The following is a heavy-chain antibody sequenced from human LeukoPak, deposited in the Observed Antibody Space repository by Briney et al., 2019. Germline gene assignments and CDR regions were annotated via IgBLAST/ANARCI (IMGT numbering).Heavy chain of an antibody. V-gene: IGHV4-61*02. D-gene: IGHD3-3*01. J-gene: IGHJ6*03. Sequence: SETLSLTCTVSGGSISSGSYYWSWIRQPAGKGLEWIGRIYTSGSTNYNPSLKSRVTISVDTSKNQLSLKLSSVTAADTAVYYCALLRFLEWSRRNYYYMDVWGKGTTVTVSS. CDR3: ALLRFLEWSRRNYYYMDV. CDR2: IYTSGST. CDR1: GGSISSGSYY.